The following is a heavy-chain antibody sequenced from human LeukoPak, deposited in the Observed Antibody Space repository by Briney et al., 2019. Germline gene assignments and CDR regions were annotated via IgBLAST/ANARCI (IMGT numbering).Heavy chain of an antibody. J-gene: IGHJ3*02. V-gene: IGHV4-38-2*02. CDR1: GYSVSSGYY. Sequence: SETLSLTCTVSGYSVSSGYYWGWIRQPPGKGLEWIGHIYYSGSTYYNPSLKSRVTISADRSKNQFSLKLSSVTAADTAVYYCGARRAFDIWGQGTMVTVSS. D-gene: IGHD6-6*01. CDR3: GARRAFDI. CDR2: IYYSGST.